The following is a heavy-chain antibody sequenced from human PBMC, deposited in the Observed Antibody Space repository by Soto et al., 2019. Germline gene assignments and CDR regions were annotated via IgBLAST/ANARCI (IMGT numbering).Heavy chain of an antibody. CDR1: YGSISTYY. J-gene: IGHJ4*02. CDR2: IDASGSA. D-gene: IGHD3-3*01. CDR3: ARGGHDFWSGPFDY. V-gene: IGHV4-4*07. Sequence: PSETLSLTCTVSYGSISTYYCNWIRQPSGKGLEWIGRIDASGSADYNPSLKSRVTVSVDTSKNQFSLRLSSVTAADTAVYYCARGGHDFWSGPFDYWGQGVQVTVSS.